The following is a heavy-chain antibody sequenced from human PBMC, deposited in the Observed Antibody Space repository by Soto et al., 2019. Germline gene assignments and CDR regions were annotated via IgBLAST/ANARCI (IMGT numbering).Heavy chain of an antibody. J-gene: IGHJ4*02. CDR3: AREGLTVTTSHPYYFDQ. CDR2: ILYTGTT. V-gene: IGHV4-39*01. Sequence: QLQLQESGPGLVKPSETLSLTCTVSGGSISSTSHYWGWVRQPPGKGLEWIGSILYTGTTYYSPSLKSRVTISIDTSKNQFSLKVNSVTAADTALYYCAREGLTVTTSHPYYFDQWGQGTLVTVSS. CDR1: GGSISSTSHY. D-gene: IGHD4-17*01.